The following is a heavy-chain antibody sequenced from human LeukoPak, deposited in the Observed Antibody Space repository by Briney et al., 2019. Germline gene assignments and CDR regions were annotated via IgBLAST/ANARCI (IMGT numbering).Heavy chain of an antibody. J-gene: IGHJ4*02. D-gene: IGHD3-10*01. Sequence: GGSLRLSCAASGFTFSSYSMNWVRQAPGKGLEWVSSISSSSSYIYYADSVKGRFTISRDNAKNSPYLQMNSLRAEDTAVYYCARDSYGSGSSVDYWGQGTLVTVSS. V-gene: IGHV3-21*01. CDR1: GFTFSSYS. CDR3: ARDSYGSGSSVDY. CDR2: ISSSSSYI.